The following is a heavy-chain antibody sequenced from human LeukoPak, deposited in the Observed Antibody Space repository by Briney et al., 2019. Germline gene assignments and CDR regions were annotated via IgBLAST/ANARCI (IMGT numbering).Heavy chain of an antibody. CDR1: GFTFSNFA. J-gene: IGHJ4*02. CDR2: ISFDENNK. D-gene: IGHD3-10*02. Sequence: GGSLRLSCVASGFTFSNFAMHWVRQAPGKGLEWVTVISFDENNKYYADSVIGRFTISRDNSKNTLFLEMNSLRPEDTAVYFCARTTVREINVFDYWGQGALVTVSS. CDR3: ARTTVREINVFDY. V-gene: IGHV3-30-3*01.